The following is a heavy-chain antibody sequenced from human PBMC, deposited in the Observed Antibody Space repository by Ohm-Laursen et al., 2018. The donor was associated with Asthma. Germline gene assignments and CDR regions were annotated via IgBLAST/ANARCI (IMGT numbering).Heavy chain of an antibody. CDR1: GFIFKNYG. CDR2: GGSYYDGGLK. J-gene: IGHJ4*02. V-gene: IGHV3-30*19. Sequence: RSLRLSCTASGFIFKNYGMHWVRQAPGKGLEWVAVGGSYYDGGLKYYADSVNGRFTVSRDDSKNTLYLQMNSLRAEDTAVYYCAKAAGGYDYIWGSYRYTGSYYFDYWGQGTLVTVSS. CDR3: AKAAGGYDYIWGSYRYTGSYYFDY. D-gene: IGHD3-16*02.